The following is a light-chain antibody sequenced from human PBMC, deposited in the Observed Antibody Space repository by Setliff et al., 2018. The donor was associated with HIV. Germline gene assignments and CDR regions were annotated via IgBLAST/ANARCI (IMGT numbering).Light chain of an antibody. CDR2: EVT. V-gene: IGLV2-8*01. Sequence: QSALTQPPSASGSPGQSVSISCTGTTSDIGNFDYVSWYQQHPGKAPKLIIYEVTKRPSGVSDRFSSSKSDNTASLTISGLQAGDEGDYLCCSYTSSTIGVFAGGTKVPVL. CDR3: CSYTSSTIGV. J-gene: IGLJ3*02. CDR1: TSDIGNFDY.